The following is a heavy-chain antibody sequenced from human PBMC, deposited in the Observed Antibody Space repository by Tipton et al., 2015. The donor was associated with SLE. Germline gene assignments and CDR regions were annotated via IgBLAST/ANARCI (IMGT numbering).Heavy chain of an antibody. V-gene: IGHV4-34*01. D-gene: IGHD1-26*01. J-gene: IGHJ3*02. CDR3: ARGSSGNYGGVFFI. Sequence: TLSLTCAVYGGSFGGYYWSWYSPPPGKGLEWIGEINHSGSTNNNPSLKSRVTISVDTSKNQFSLNLSSVTAADTAVYYCARGSSGNYGGVFFIWGDRSMVAISP. CDR2: INHSGST. CDR1: GGSFGGYY.